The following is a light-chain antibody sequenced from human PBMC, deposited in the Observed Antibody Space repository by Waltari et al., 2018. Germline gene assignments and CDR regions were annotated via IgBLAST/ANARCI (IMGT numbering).Light chain of an antibody. J-gene: IGLJ3*02. V-gene: IGLV10-54*01. CDR1: NKKVCKQR. Sequence: ARPNQPTPVVKGLETARHPNCHGYNKKVCKQRTTWLQQHQGHPPKLLSSRNNNRPSGISERFSASRSGNTASLTITGLQPEDEADYYCSAWDSSLSSWVFGGGTKLTVL. CDR2: RNN. CDR3: SAWDSSLSSWV.